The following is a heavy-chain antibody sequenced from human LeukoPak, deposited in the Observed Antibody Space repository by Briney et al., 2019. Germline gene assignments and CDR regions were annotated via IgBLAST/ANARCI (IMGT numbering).Heavy chain of an antibody. Sequence: GGSLRLSCGVSGFTFSSYSMIWVRQAPGKGLEWVSSISSSSSYIYYADSVKGRFTISRDNAKNSLYLQMNSLRAEDTAVYYCASLSYSSGWYLWGQGTLVTVSS. CDR2: ISSSSSYI. CDR1: GFTFSSYS. V-gene: IGHV3-21*01. CDR3: ASLSYSSGWYL. D-gene: IGHD6-19*01. J-gene: IGHJ4*02.